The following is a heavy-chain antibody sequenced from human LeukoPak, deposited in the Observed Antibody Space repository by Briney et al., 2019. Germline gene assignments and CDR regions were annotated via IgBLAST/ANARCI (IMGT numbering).Heavy chain of an antibody. Sequence: GGALRLSCAASGFTFSSDWMSWVRQAPGKGLEWVANIKQDGSEKYYVDSVKGRFTISRDNAKNSLYLQMNSLRAEDTAVYYCARDHYYGSGSYSDYWGQGTLVTVSS. CDR3: ARDHYYGSGSYSDY. CDR2: IKQDGSEK. V-gene: IGHV3-7*01. CDR1: GFTFSSDW. J-gene: IGHJ4*02. D-gene: IGHD3-10*01.